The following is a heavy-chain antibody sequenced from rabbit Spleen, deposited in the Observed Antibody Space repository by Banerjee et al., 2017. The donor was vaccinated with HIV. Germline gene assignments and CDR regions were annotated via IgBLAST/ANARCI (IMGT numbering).Heavy chain of an antibody. Sequence: QEQLVESGGGLVQPGGSLKLTCKASGITLSSSDHMCWVRQAPGKGLEWIGIIYSAKGSTDYASWVNGRFTISSDNAQSTVDLKMTSLTAADTATYFCARDAGTSFSTYGMDLWGQGTLVTVS. CDR3: ARDAGTSFSTYGMDL. D-gene: IGHD8-1*01. CDR2: IYSAKGST. V-gene: IGHV1S43*01. J-gene: IGHJ6*01. CDR1: GITLSSSDH.